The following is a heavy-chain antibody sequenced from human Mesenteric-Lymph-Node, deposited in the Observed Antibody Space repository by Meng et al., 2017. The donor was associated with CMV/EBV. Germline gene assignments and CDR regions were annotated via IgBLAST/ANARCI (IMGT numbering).Heavy chain of an antibody. V-gene: IGHV7-4-1*04. J-gene: IGHJ4*02. CDR2: INTNTGNP. CDR1: GYTFRTYA. CDR3: ARWYCSTTSCYFDY. Sequence: ASGYTFRTYAINWARQAPGQGLEWMGWINTNTGNPTYAQGFTGRFVFSLDTSVSMAYLQISSLKAEDTAVYYCARWYCSTTSCYFDYWGQGTLVTVSS. D-gene: IGHD2-2*01.